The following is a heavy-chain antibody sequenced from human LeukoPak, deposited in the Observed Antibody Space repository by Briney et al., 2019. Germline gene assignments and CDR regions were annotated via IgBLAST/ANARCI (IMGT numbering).Heavy chain of an antibody. J-gene: IGHJ5*02. Sequence: GGSLRLSCAASGFTFSRYGMHWVRQAPGKGLEWVAFIRYDGNNKYYADFVMGRFTISRDNSNDTLYLQMNSLRAVDTAVYYCAKDSTYNWNDGGRFDPWGQGTLVTVSS. D-gene: IGHD1-1*01. V-gene: IGHV3-30*02. CDR2: IRYDGNNK. CDR1: GFTFSRYG. CDR3: AKDSTYNWNDGGRFDP.